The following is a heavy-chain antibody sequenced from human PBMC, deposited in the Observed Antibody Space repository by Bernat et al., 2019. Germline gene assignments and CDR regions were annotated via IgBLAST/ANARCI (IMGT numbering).Heavy chain of an antibody. CDR3: ARALGVGVTRIGDVFDI. J-gene: IGHJ3*02. CDR1: GFIFSSYS. V-gene: IGHV3-21*01. Sequence: EVQLVESGGGLVKPGGSLRLSCAASGFIFSSYSMNWVRQAPGKGLVWVSSISSSSSYIYYADSLKGRCTISRDNAKNSLYLRMNSLRAEDTAVYDCARALGVGVTRIGDVFDIWGQGTMVTVSS. CDR2: ISSSSSYI. D-gene: IGHD1-26*01.